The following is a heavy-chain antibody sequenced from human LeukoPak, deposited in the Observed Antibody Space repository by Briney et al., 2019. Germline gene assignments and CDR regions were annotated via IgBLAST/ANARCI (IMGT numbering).Heavy chain of an antibody. Sequence: ASVKVSCKVSGYTLTELSMHWVRQAPGKGLEGMGGFDPEDGETIYAQKFQGRVTMTEDTSTDTAYMELSSLRSEDTAVYYCATDRADAWNLLLFLNWGQGTLVTVSS. CDR2: FDPEDGET. CDR3: ATDRADAWNLLLFLN. J-gene: IGHJ4*02. V-gene: IGHV1-24*01. CDR1: GYTLTELS. D-gene: IGHD3-10*01.